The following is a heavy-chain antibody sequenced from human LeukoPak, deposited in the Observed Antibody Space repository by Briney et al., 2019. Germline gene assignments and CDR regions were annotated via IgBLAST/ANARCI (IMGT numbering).Heavy chain of an antibody. CDR3: ARGRKIVVVMGGFFDY. Sequence: GGSLRLSCAASGFIFSSYWMSWVRQAPGKGLEWVANIKQDGSEKYYVDSVKGRFTISRDNAKNSLYLQMDSLRVEDTAVYYCARGRKIVVVMGGFFDYWGQGTLITVSS. D-gene: IGHD3-22*01. CDR2: IKQDGSEK. J-gene: IGHJ4*02. CDR1: GFIFSSYW. V-gene: IGHV3-7*03.